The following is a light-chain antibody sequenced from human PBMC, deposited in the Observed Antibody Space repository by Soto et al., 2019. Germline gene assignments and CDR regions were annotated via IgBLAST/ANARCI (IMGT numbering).Light chain of an antibody. CDR3: QQYVSSPRT. CDR1: QSLSGN. J-gene: IGKJ1*01. Sequence: EIVMTQSPATLAGSPGETVTLSCRASQSLSGNLAWYQQKPGQAPRLLIYDTSTRATGIPARFSGSGSGTDFTLTISSLEPEDFAVYYCQQYVSSPRTFGQGTKVDIK. CDR2: DTS. V-gene: IGKV3-15*01.